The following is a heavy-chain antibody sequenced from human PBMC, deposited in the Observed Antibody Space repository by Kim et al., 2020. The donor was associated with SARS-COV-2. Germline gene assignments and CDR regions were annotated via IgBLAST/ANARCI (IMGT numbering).Heavy chain of an antibody. Sequence: NGTTTSYEDFVKGRFTISRDSAKRTLFLQMNSLRDGDTAVYYCFWLSGGYWGQGTLVTVSS. V-gene: IGHV3-74*01. CDR3: FWLSGGY. D-gene: IGHD3-3*01. CDR2: NGTTT. J-gene: IGHJ1*01.